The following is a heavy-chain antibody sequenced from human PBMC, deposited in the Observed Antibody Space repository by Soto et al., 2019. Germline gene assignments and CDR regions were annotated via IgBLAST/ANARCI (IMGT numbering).Heavy chain of an antibody. CDR2: IYQSGST. D-gene: IGHD3-22*01. Sequence: SETLSLTCAVSGDPISSGGYSWSWIRRPPGKGLEWIGSIYQSGSTYSSSSLKSRVFISVDRSKNQLSLELYSVTAADTAVYYCTRDRGYPEDWGRGTLVT. V-gene: IGHV4-30-2*01. CDR3: TRDRGYPED. J-gene: IGHJ4*02. CDR1: GDPISSGGYS.